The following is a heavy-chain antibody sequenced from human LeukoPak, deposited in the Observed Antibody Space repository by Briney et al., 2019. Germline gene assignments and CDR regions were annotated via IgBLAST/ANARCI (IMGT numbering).Heavy chain of an antibody. CDR2: ISAYNGNT. V-gene: IGHV1-18*01. D-gene: IGHD3-22*01. CDR3: ARGIPPRRNYDSSGYYSYYFDY. CDR1: GYRFNNYG. Sequence: ASVKVSCKASGYRFNNYGINWVRQAPGQGLEWMGWISAYNGNTKYARKFQGRVTMTTDTSTSTVYMELRSLRSDDTAVYYCARGIPPRRNYDSSGYYSYYFDYWGQGTLVTVSS. J-gene: IGHJ4*02.